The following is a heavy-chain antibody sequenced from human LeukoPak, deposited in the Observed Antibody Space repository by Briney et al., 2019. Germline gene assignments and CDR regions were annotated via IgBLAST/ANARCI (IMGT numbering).Heavy chain of an antibody. CDR3: AREGRSYDSSGYLTYFDY. J-gene: IGHJ4*02. V-gene: IGHV3-20*04. CDR2: INWNGDSR. D-gene: IGHD3-22*01. CDR1: GFKFDDYG. Sequence: GGSLRLSCTASGFKFDDYGMTWVRQAPGKGLEWVSDINWNGDSRGYAHSVRGLFTIYRDNSKNSLYLQMNSLRVEDTAFYYCAREGRSYDSSGYLTYFDYWGQGTLVTVSS.